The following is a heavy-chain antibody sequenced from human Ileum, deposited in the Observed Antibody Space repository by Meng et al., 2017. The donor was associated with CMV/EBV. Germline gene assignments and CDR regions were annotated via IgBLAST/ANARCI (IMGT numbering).Heavy chain of an antibody. CDR2: IYHSGIT. CDR1: GTSISSQY. V-gene: IGHV4-59*11. J-gene: IGHJ6*02. CDR3: ARTLWSGYFYGMDV. D-gene: IGHD3-3*01. Sequence: SETLSLTCSVSGTSISSQYWSWIRQAPGKGREWIGFIYHSGITTYNPSLESRVTMSVDMSKNDFSLRLDAATAADTAVYYCARTLWSGYFYGMDVWGPGTTVTVSS.